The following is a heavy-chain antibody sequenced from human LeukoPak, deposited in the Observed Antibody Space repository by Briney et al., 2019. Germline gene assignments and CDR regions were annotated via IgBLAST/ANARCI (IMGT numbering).Heavy chain of an antibody. CDR3: ARDAGYSGSYSDY. J-gene: IGHJ4*02. CDR1: GGSFSGYY. CDR2: INHSGST. V-gene: IGHV4-34*01. D-gene: IGHD1-26*01. Sequence: KPSETLSLTCAVYGGSFSGYYWSWIRQPPGKGLGWIGEINHSGSTNYNPSLKSRVTISVDTSKNQFSLKLSSVTAADTAVYYCARDAGYSGSYSDYWGQGTLVTVSS.